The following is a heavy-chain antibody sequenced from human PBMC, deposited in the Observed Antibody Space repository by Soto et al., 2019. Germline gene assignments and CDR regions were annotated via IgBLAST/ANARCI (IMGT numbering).Heavy chain of an antibody. J-gene: IGHJ6*03. V-gene: IGHV4-31*03. Sequence: QVQLQESGPGLEKPSQTLSLTCTVSGGSISSGGYYWSWIRQHPGKGLEWIGYIYYSGSTYYNPSLQGRVTISVDTSKNQFSLKLSSVTAADTAVYYCARARADCSGGSCYYYYYYYMDVWGKGTTVTVSS. CDR2: IYYSGST. CDR3: ARARADCSGGSCYYYYYYYMDV. CDR1: GGSISSGGYY. D-gene: IGHD2-15*01.